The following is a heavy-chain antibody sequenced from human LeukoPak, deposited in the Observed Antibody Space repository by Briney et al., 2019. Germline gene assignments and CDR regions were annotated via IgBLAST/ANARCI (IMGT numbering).Heavy chain of an antibody. J-gene: IGHJ6*02. D-gene: IGHD3-3*01. Sequence: SETLSLTCTVSGGSISSYYWSWIRQPPGKGLEWIGYIYYSGSTNYNPSLKSRVTISVDTSKNQFSLELSSVTAADTAVYYCARGFLAEYYGMDVWGQGTTVTVSS. CDR2: IYYSGST. CDR1: GGSISSYY. V-gene: IGHV4-59*01. CDR3: ARGFLAEYYGMDV.